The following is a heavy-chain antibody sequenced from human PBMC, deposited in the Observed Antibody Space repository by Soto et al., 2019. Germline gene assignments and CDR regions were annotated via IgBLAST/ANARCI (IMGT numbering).Heavy chain of an antibody. CDR1: GFTFSSYA. Sequence: GGSLRLSCAASGFTFSSYAMSWVRQAPGKGLEWVSAISGSGGSTYYADSVKGRFTISRDNSKNTLYLQMNSLRAEDTAVYYCAKDMSAVAGPGSNYFDYWGQGTLVTVSS. D-gene: IGHD6-19*01. J-gene: IGHJ4*02. CDR2: ISGSGGST. CDR3: AKDMSAVAGPGSNYFDY. V-gene: IGHV3-23*01.